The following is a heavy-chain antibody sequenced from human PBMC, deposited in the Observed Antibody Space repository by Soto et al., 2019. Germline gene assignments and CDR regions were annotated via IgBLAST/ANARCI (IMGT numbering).Heavy chain of an antibody. V-gene: IGHV3-7*04. CDR1: GFTFSSNW. D-gene: IGHD2-15*01. Sequence: GGSLRLSCVGSGFTFSSNWMTLVRQAPGKGLEWVGNIRQDGSEKNYVDSVKGRFTISRDNAKNSLYLQMNSLRAEDTAVYYCAREIVEARGASYFDYWGPGTLVTVPQ. CDR2: IRQDGSEK. CDR3: AREIVEARGASYFDY. J-gene: IGHJ4*02.